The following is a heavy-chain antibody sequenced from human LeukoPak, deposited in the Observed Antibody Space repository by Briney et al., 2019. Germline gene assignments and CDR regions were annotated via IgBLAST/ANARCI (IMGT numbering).Heavy chain of an antibody. Sequence: GGSLRLSCAASGFTFSSYWVNWARLAPGKGLEWVASINHNGNVNYYVDSVKGRFTISRDNAKNSLYLQMSNLRAEDTAVYFCARGGGLDVWGQGATVTVSS. D-gene: IGHD3-16*01. CDR3: ARGGGLDV. CDR2: INHNGNVN. V-gene: IGHV3-7*03. J-gene: IGHJ6*02. CDR1: GFTFSSYW.